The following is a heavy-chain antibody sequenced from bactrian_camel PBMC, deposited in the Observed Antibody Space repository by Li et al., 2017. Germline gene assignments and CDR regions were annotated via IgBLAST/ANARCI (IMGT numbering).Heavy chain of an antibody. CDR1: GDIYRSTC. CDR2: IDNDGRI. D-gene: IGHD1*01. J-gene: IGHJ7*01. V-gene: IGHV3S53*01. Sequence: HVQLVESGGGLVQPGGSLRLSCKVSGDIYRSTCMGWFRQFPNKEREGVAAIDNDGRINYADSVKGRFTITQDNTKNTVTLQMNSLKAEDTALYYCATIAPWYDGMDYWGAGTQVTVS.